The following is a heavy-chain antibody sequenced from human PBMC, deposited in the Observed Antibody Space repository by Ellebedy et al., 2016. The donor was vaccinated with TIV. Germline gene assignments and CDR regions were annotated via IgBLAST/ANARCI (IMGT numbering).Heavy chain of an antibody. D-gene: IGHD2-2*01. V-gene: IGHV3-11*06. Sequence: GESLKISCAASGFTFSDYYMSWIRQAPGKGLEWVSYISSSSSYTNYADSVKGRFSISRDNSKNPMYLQINRLRPEDTAVYYCARGGRGGILVVPGAMDGPWGQGTLVTVSS. J-gene: IGHJ5*02. CDR1: GFTFSDYY. CDR3: ARGGRGGILVVPGAMDGP. CDR2: ISSSSSYT.